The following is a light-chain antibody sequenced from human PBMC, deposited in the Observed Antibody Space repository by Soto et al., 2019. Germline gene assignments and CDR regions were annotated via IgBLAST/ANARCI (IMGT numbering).Light chain of an antibody. J-gene: IGLJ7*01. CDR3: AAWDDILNGYV. CDR1: SSNIESNT. Sequence: QSVLTQPPSASGTPGQRVTISCSGSSSNIESNTVTWYQQLPGTAPKLVIYSNYDRPSGVPDRFSGSTSGTSASLVIRGLQSEDEADYYCAAWDDILNGYVFGGGTHLTVL. CDR2: SNY. V-gene: IGLV1-44*01.